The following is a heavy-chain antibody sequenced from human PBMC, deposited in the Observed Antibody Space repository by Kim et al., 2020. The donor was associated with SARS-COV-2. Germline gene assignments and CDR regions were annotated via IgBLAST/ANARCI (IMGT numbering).Heavy chain of an antibody. J-gene: IGHJ3*02. Sequence: SETLSLTCTVSGGSISSYYWSWIRQPPGKGLEWIGYIYYSGSTNYNPSLKSRVTISEDTSKNQFSLKLSSVTAADTAVYYCARSPMYSSGWTHAFDIWGQGTMVTVSS. CDR3: ARSPMYSSGWTHAFDI. D-gene: IGHD6-19*01. CDR1: GGSISSYY. CDR2: IYYSGST. V-gene: IGHV4-59*13.